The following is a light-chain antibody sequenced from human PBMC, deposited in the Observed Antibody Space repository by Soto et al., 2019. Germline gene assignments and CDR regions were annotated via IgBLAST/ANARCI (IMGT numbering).Light chain of an antibody. Sequence: DLLLTPSPYSLSVSLGERATINCKSSQSVLYSSDNKNYLAWYQQKPGQPPKLLIYWASTRESGVPDRFSASGSGTDFTLTISSLQAEDVAVYYCQQYYSTPLTFGGGTKVDIK. J-gene: IGKJ4*01. CDR1: QSVLYSSDNKNY. V-gene: IGKV4-1*01. CDR3: QQYYSTPLT. CDR2: WAS.